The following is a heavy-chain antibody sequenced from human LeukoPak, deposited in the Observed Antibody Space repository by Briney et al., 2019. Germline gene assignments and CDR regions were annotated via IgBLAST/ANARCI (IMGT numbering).Heavy chain of an antibody. V-gene: IGHV1-69*06. D-gene: IGHD3-9*01. CDR2: VIPIFGTA. CDR1: GCTFSSYA. CDR3: AGDILTGYDDY. Sequence: AVNVSCKASGCTFSSYAISLVRQAPGHGLEWMGGVIPIFGTANYAQKFQGRVTITADRSTSTAYMELSSLRSEDTAVYYCAGDILTGYDDYGCRGTLVTVSA. J-gene: IGHJ4*02.